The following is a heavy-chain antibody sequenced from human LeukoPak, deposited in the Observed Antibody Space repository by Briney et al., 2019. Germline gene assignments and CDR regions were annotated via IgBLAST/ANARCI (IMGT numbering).Heavy chain of an antibody. J-gene: IGHJ4*02. Sequence: GGSLRLSCAHSGFTFSSSWMSWVRQAPRKGLERVANIKQDGSEKYYMHSVKGRFTISRDNSKNTLYLQMNSLRAEDTAVYYCAKRASGSGTSLYYFDYWGQGTLVTVSS. D-gene: IGHD3-10*01. CDR1: GFTFSSSW. V-gene: IGHV3-7*02. CDR2: IKQDGSEK. CDR3: AKRASGSGTSLYYFDY.